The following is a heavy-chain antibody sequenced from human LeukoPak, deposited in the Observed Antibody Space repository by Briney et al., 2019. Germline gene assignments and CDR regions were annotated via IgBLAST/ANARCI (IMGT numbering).Heavy chain of an antibody. CDR2: IYASGST. D-gene: IGHD3-10*01. CDR1: GASITSYY. J-gene: IGHJ6*04. Sequence: PSETLSLTCTVSGASITSYYWSWIRQPAGKGLEWIGRIYASGSTTYNPSLKSRVTMAVDTSKTQFSLKLSSVTAADTAVYYCAREPHSMKYYYGSGSLAGILDVWGKGTTVTVSS. V-gene: IGHV4-4*07. CDR3: AREPHSMKYYYGSGSLAGILDV.